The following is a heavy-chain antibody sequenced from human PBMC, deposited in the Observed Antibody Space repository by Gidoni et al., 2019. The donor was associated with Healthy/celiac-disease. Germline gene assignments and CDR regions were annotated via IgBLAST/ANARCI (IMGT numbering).Heavy chain of an antibody. D-gene: IGHD6-13*01. J-gene: IGHJ4*02. CDR2: IYWDDDK. CDR1: WFSLSTSGVG. V-gene: IGHV2-5*02. Sequence: QITLKESGPTLVNPTQTLTLTCPFPWFSLSTSGVGVGWIRQPPGKALEWLALIYWDDDKRYSPSLKSRLTITKDTSKNQVVLTMTNRDPVDTATYYCLGTAALRYCDYWGQGTLVTVSS. CDR3: LGTAALRYCDY.